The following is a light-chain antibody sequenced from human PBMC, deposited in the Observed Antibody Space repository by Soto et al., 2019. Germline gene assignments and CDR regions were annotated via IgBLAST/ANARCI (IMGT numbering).Light chain of an antibody. CDR3: SSYTSSSTPVV. CDR2: DVS. V-gene: IGLV2-14*01. Sequence: QSALTQPASVSGSPGQSITISCTGTSSDVGGYNYVSWYQQHPGKAPKLMIYDVSNRPSGVSNRFSGSKSGNTASLTISGLQAEDAADYYCSSYTSSSTPVVFGGGTKVT. CDR1: SSDVGGYNY. J-gene: IGLJ2*01.